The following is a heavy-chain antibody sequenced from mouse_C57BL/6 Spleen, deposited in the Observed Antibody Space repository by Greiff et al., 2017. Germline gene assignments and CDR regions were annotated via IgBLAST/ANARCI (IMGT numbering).Heavy chain of an antibody. CDR2: INPSSGYT. CDR1: GYTFTSYT. Sequence: VQLQQSGAELARPGASVKMSCKASGYTFTSYTMHWVKQRPGQGLEWIGYINPSSGYTKYNQKFKDKATLTADKSSSTAYMQLSSLTSEDSAVYYCAREWSYAMDYWGQGTSVTVSS. CDR3: AREWSYAMDY. V-gene: IGHV1-4*01. D-gene: IGHD1-1*02. J-gene: IGHJ4*01.